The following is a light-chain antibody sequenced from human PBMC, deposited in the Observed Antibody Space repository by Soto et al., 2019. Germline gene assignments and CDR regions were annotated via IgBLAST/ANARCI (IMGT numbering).Light chain of an antibody. V-gene: IGKV1-9*01. Sequence: DIQLTQSPSFLSASVGDRVTITCRANQGISSYLAWYQQKPGKAPKLLIYAASTVQSGVPSRFSGSGSGIEFTLTISTPQPEDVAPYYCQQLNSYPLTLGGGTKVEIK. CDR3: QQLNSYPLT. CDR2: AAS. CDR1: QGISSY. J-gene: IGKJ4*01.